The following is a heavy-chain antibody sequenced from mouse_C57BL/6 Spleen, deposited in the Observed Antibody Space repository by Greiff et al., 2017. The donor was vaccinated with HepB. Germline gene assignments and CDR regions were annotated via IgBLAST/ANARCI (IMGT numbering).Heavy chain of an antibody. CDR3: TTDSSGRNY. CDR1: GFNIKDDY. J-gene: IGHJ2*01. D-gene: IGHD3-2*02. CDR2: IDPENGDT. V-gene: IGHV14-4*01. Sequence: EVMLVESGAELVRPGASVKLSCTASGFNIKDDYMHWVKQRPEQGLEWIGWIDPENGDTEYASKFQGKATITADTSSNTAYLQLSSLTSEDTAVYYCTTDSSGRNYWGQGTTLTVSS.